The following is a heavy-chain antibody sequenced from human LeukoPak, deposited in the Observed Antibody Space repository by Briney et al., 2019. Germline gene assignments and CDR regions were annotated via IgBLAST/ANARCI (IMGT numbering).Heavy chain of an antibody. V-gene: IGHV5-10-1*01. D-gene: IGHD6-19*01. J-gene: IGHJ4*02. Sequence: GESLKISCKGSGYSFTSYWISWVRQMPGKGLECMGRIDPSDSYTNYSPSFQGHVTISADKSISTVYLQWSSLKASDTAMYYCSRDISGIVVYLDNWGQGTLVTVSS. CDR2: IDPSDSYT. CDR3: SRDISGIVVYLDN. CDR1: GYSFTSYW.